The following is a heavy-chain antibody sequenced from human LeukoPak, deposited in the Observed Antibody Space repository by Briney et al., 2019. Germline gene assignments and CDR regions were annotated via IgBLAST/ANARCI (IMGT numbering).Heavy chain of an antibody. V-gene: IGHV1-69*13. Sequence: SVKVSCKASGGTFSSYAISWVRQAPGQGLEWMGGVIPIFGTANYAQKFQGRVTITADESTSAAYMELSSLRSEDTAVYYCARGSTYYDILTGSLDYWGQGTLVTVSS. CDR2: VIPIFGTA. CDR3: ARGSTYYDILTGSLDY. D-gene: IGHD3-9*01. CDR1: GGTFSSYA. J-gene: IGHJ4*02.